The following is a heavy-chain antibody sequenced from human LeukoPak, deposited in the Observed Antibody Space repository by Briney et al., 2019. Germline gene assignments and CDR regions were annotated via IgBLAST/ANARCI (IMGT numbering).Heavy chain of an antibody. Sequence: ASVKVSCKASGYTFTGYYMHWVRQAPGQGLEWMGWINPNSGGTNYAQKFQVRGTMTRDTSISTAYMELSSLRSDDTAVYYCAREWLSSGDSHYSHWGQGTLVTVSS. V-gene: IGHV1-2*02. CDR1: GYTFTGYY. CDR2: INPNSGGT. CDR3: AREWLSSGDSHYSH. D-gene: IGHD2-15*01. J-gene: IGHJ4*02.